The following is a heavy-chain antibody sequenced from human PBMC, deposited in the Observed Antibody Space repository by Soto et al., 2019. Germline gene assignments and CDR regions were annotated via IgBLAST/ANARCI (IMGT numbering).Heavy chain of an antibody. CDR1: GFTFSSYW. J-gene: IGHJ6*02. CDR2: INSDGSST. Sequence: GGSLRLSCAASGFTFSSYWMHWVRQAPGKGLVWVSRINSDGSSTSYADSVKGRFTISRDNAKNTLYLQMNSLRAEDTAVYYCARDPGYSYGRNQNYYYYGMDVWGQGTTVTVSS. CDR3: ARDPGYSYGRNQNYYYYGMDV. V-gene: IGHV3-74*01. D-gene: IGHD5-18*01.